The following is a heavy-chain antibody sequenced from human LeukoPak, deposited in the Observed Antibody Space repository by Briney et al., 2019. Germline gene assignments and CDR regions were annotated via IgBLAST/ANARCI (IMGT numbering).Heavy chain of an antibody. D-gene: IGHD2-15*01. CDR1: GFTFSGYG. CDR2: IWYDGSNK. CDR3: ARERSVVVVVAASRYYYGMDV. Sequence: PGRSLRLSCAASGFTFSGYGTRWVRQAPGKGLEWVAVIWYDGSNKYYAESVKGRFTISRDNSKNTLYLQMNSLRAEDTAVYYCARERSVVVVVAASRYYYGMDVWGQGTTVPVSS. V-gene: IGHV3-33*01. J-gene: IGHJ6*02.